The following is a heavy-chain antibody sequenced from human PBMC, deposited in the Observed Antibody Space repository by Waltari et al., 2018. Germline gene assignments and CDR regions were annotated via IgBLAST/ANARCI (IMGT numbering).Heavy chain of an antibody. CDR1: VDSISPSF. V-gene: IGHV4-59*01. D-gene: IGHD2-2*01. CDR2: VHKSGTT. Sequence: QVQLRESCPGLVLLSETVSLTCSLSVDSISPSFWGWIRQPPGRGLEWMGYVHKSGTTNYNPSLKSRVTTSVDTSKNQFSLSLSSVTAADTAVYYCARYCITVGCYFFEYWGLGTLVTVSS. CDR3: ARYCITVGCYFFEY. J-gene: IGHJ4*02.